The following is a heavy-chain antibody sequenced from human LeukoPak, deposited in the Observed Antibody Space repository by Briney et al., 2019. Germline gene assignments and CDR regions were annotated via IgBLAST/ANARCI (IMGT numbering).Heavy chain of an antibody. CDR2: INWNGVGT. V-gene: IGHV3-20*04. CDR1: GFSFGDFG. J-gene: IGHJ6*02. Sequence: PGGSLRLSCAASGFSFGDFGMSWVRQAPGKGLEWVSGINWNGVGTSYIDSVKGRFTVSRDNAKNSLYPQMNSLRGEDTALYFCARGRHDISTVHRFFYYGMDVWGQGTPVTVSS. CDR3: ARGRHDISTVHRFFYYGMDV. D-gene: IGHD3-22*01.